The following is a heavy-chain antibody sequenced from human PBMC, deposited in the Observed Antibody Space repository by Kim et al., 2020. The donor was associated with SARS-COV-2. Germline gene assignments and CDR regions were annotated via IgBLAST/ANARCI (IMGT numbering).Heavy chain of an antibody. J-gene: IGHJ4*02. CDR1: GFTFSSYA. V-gene: IGHV3-23*01. Sequence: GGSLRLSCAASGFTFSSYAMSWVRQAPGKGLEWVSAISGSGGSTYYADSVKGRFTISRDNSKNTLYLQMNSLRAEDTAVYYCAKDNRRQQLVILLDYWGQGTLVTVSS. CDR2: ISGSGGST. CDR3: AKDNRRQQLVILLDY. D-gene: IGHD6-13*01.